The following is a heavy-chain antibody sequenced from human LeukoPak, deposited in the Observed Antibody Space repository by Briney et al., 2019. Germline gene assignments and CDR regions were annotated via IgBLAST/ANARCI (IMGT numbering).Heavy chain of an antibody. J-gene: IGHJ6*03. Sequence: SVKVSCKASGDTFNNYAFNWVRQAPGQGPEWMGGTIPIFGTVKAAQKFQGRVTITTDESTSTSYMELSSLTSEDTAVYFCARGGRPLGYFYMDVWGKGTTVIVSS. CDR3: ARGGRPLGYFYMDV. CDR1: GDTFNNYA. V-gene: IGHV1-69*05. CDR2: TIPIFGTV.